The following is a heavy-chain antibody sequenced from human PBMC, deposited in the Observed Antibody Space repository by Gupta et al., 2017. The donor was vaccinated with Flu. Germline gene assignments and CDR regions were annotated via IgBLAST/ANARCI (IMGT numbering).Heavy chain of an antibody. D-gene: IGHD2-2*01. CDR1: GYRFTSYW. Sequence: EVQLVQSGAEVKRPGDSLKISCQGSGYRFTSYWIAWVRQRPGKGLEWMGIIYPGDSDTRYSPAVQGQVTISADKAISTAYWQWRRMKASDTAMYYCARHRRRVPPEASDIWGQGTLVTVSS. V-gene: IGHV5-51*01. CDR2: IYPGDSDT. J-gene: IGHJ3*02. CDR3: ARHRRRVPPEASDI.